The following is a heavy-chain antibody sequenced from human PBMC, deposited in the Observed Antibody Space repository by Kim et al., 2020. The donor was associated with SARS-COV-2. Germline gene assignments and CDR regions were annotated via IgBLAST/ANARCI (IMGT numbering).Heavy chain of an antibody. CDR3: ARGKDY. J-gene: IGHJ4*02. Sequence: SSSSYTNYADSVKGRFTISRDNAKNSLYLQMNSLRAEDTAVYYCARGKDYWGQGTLVTVSS. CDR2: SSSSYT. V-gene: IGHV3-11*05.